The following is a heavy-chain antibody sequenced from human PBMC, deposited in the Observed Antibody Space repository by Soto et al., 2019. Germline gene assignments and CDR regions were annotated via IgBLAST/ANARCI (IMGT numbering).Heavy chain of an antibody. CDR2: IYYSGST. CDR3: ATHKKTPRYCSSTSCYVYPKKEIAAASQFDY. J-gene: IGHJ4*02. CDR1: GGSISSSSYY. D-gene: IGHD2-2*01. V-gene: IGHV4-39*01. Sequence: QLQLQESGPGLVKPSETLSLTCTVSGGSISSSSYYWGWIRQPPGKGLEWIGSIYYSGSTYYNPSLKSRVTISVYTSKNHFSLNLTSLTAADTAVYYCATHKKTPRYCSSTSCYVYPKKEIAAASQFDYWCQGTLVTVSS.